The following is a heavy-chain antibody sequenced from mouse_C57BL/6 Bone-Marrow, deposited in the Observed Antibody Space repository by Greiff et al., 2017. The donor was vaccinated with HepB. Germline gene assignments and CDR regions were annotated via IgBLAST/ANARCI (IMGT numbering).Heavy chain of an antibody. Sequence: QVTLKVSGPGILQSSQTLSLTCSFSGFSLSTSGMGVSWIRQPSGKGLEWLAHIYWDDDKRDNPSLKSRLTISKDTSRNQVFLKITSVDTADTATYYCARSRSYDGRRYAMDYWGQGTSVTVSS. CDR1: GFSLSTSGMG. J-gene: IGHJ4*01. V-gene: IGHV8-12*01. CDR3: ARSRSYDGRRYAMDY. CDR2: IYWDDDK. D-gene: IGHD2-12*01.